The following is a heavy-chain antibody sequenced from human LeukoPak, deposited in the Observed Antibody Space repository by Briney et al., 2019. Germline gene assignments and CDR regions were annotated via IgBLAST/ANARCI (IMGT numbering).Heavy chain of an antibody. CDR3: ARDSLVVPAAVGNFDY. D-gene: IGHD2-2*01. CDR2: ISSSSSYI. CDR1: GLTLSSYS. Sequence: PGRSLRLSCAASGLTLSSYSMNCVRHPPGKGLEWVSSISSSSSYIYYADSVKGRFTISRDNAKNSLYLQMNSLRAEDTAVYYCARDSLVVPAAVGNFDYWGQGTLVTVSS. J-gene: IGHJ4*02. V-gene: IGHV3-21*01.